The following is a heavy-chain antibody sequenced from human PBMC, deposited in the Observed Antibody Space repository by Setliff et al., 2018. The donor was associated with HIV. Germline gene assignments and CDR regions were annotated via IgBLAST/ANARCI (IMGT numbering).Heavy chain of an antibody. CDR2: IYYSGST. CDR3: ARPHKMSGTVFDY. J-gene: IGHJ4*02. V-gene: IGHV4-59*11. CDR1: GGSISSHY. Sequence: PSETLSLTCTVSGGSISSHYWGWIRQPPGKGLEWIGSIYYSGSTNYNPSLKSRVTISVDTSKNQFSLKLSSVTAADTAVYYCARPHKMSGTVFDYWGQGTLVTVSS.